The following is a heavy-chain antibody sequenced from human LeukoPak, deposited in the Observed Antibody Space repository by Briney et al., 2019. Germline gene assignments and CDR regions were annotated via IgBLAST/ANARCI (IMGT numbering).Heavy chain of an antibody. J-gene: IGHJ4*02. D-gene: IGHD3-10*01. CDR2: IIPNTGGT. CDR1: GYTFTGYY. V-gene: IGHV1-2*02. Sequence: ASVKVSCKASGYTFTGYYMHWVRQAPGQGLEWMGGIIPNTGGTNYAQKFQGRVTMTRDTSISTAYMELSRLRSDDTAVYFCARDRDYYGSGTYYVDHWGQGTLVTVSS. CDR3: ARDRDYYGSGTYYVDH.